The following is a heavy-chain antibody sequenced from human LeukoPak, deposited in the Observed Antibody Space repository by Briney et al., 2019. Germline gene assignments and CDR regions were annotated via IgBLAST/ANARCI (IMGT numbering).Heavy chain of an antibody. CDR1: GFTFSSYG. V-gene: IGHV3-7*01. CDR2: IKQDASEK. CDR3: ARQTSGRYSAYFDS. Sequence: GGSLRLSCAASGFTFSSYGMSWVRQAPGKGLEWVATIKQDASEKYYVDSVEGRFIISRDNAKNSLYLQVNSLRAEDTAIYHCARQTSGRYSAYFDSWGQGILVTVSS. J-gene: IGHJ5*01. D-gene: IGHD6-19*01.